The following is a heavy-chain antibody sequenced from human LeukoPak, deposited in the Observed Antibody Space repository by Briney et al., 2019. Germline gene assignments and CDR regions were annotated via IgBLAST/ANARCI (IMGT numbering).Heavy chain of an antibody. CDR1: GFIFNDYG. D-gene: IGHD6-6*01. J-gene: IGHJ6*03. Sequence: GGSLRLSCAASGFIFNDYGMSWVRQAQGKGLEWVSGINWNGGGTGYADSVKGRFTISRDNAKNSLYLQMNSLRAEDTALYYCARGGGGSSANYYFYYMDVWGEGTTVTVSS. CDR3: ARGGGGSSANYYFYYMDV. V-gene: IGHV3-20*04. CDR2: INWNGGGT.